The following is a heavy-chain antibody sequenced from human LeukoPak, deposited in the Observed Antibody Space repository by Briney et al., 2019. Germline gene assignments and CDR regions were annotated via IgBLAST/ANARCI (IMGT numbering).Heavy chain of an antibody. J-gene: IGHJ4*02. CDR2: ISSSSSTI. V-gene: IGHV3-48*04. D-gene: IGHD3-16*01. CDR1: GFTFSSYS. Sequence: QAGGSLRLSCAASGFTFSSYSMNWVRQAPGKGLEWVSYISSSSSTIYYADSVKGRFTISRDNAKNSLYLQMNSLRAEDTAVYYCARGGGYFDYWGQGPLVTVSS. CDR3: ARGGGYFDY.